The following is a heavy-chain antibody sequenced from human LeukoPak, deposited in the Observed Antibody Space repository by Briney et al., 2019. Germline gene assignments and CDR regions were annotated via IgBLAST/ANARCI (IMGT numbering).Heavy chain of an antibody. CDR3: AREETTVTYLDY. D-gene: IGHD4-17*01. CDR1: GFTVSSYS. J-gene: IGHJ4*02. Sequence: GGSLRLSCAASGFTVSSYSMNWVRQAPGKGLEWVSSISSSSSYIYYADSVKGRFTISRDNAKNSLYLQMNSLRAEDTAVYYCAREETTVTYLDYWGQGTLVTVSS. V-gene: IGHV3-21*01. CDR2: ISSSSSYI.